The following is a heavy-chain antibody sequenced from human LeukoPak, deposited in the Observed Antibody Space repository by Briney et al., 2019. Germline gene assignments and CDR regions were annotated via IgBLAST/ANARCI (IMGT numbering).Heavy chain of an antibody. Sequence: SETLSLTCTVSGGSISSYYWSWIRQPPGKGLEWIGYIYYSGRTNYNPSLKSRVTISVDTSKNQFSLKLSSVTAADTAVYYCARGQLRYYFDYWGQGTLVTVSS. D-gene: IGHD6-6*01. CDR1: GGSISSYY. V-gene: IGHV4-59*01. J-gene: IGHJ4*02. CDR3: ARGQLRYYFDY. CDR2: IYYSGRT.